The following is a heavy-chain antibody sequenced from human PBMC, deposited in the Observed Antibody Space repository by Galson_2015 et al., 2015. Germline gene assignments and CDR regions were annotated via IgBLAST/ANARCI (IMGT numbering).Heavy chain of an antibody. CDR1: GFTVSSNY. J-gene: IGHJ4*02. CDR2: IYSGGST. Sequence: SLRLSCAASGFTVSSNYMSWVRQAPGKGLEWVSVIYSGGSTYCADSVKGRFTISRDNSKNTLYLQMNSLRAEDTAVYYCAREGYSGFDYDYWGQGTLVTVSS. D-gene: IGHD5-12*01. CDR3: AREGYSGFDYDY. V-gene: IGHV3-53*01.